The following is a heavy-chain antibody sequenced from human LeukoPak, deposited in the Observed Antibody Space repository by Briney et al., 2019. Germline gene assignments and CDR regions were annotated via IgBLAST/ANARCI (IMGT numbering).Heavy chain of an antibody. Sequence: ASVKVSCKASGYTFTGYYMHWVRQAPGQGLEWMGWINPNSGGTNYAQKFQGRVTMTSDTSTTTVYMEVSSLRTEDTAVYYCARDIDGGGYLTPFDYWGQGTLVTVSS. V-gene: IGHV1-2*02. J-gene: IGHJ4*02. CDR3: ARDIDGGGYLTPFDY. CDR2: INPNSGGT. CDR1: GYTFTGYY. D-gene: IGHD3-22*01.